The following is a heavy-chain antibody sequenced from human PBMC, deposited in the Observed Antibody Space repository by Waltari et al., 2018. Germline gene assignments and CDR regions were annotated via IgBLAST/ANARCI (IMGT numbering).Heavy chain of an antibody. Sequence: QVQLVQSGAEVKKPGSSVKVSCKASGGTFSSYAISWVRQAPGQGLEWMGGIIPICGTANYAQKFQGRGTITADESTSTAYMELSSLRSEDTSVYYCAGHVGVGATTNYYGMDVWGQGTTVTVSS. V-gene: IGHV1-69*13. CDR2: IIPICGTA. CDR1: GGTFSSYA. CDR3: AGHVGVGATTNYYGMDV. J-gene: IGHJ6*02. D-gene: IGHD1-26*01.